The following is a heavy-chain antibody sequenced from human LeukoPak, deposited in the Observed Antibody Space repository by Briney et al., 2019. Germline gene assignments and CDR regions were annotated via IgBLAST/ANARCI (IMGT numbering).Heavy chain of an antibody. D-gene: IGHD2-2*01. Sequence: GASVKVSCKASGYTFTNYFMHWVRQAPGQGRVWMGIINPSGGSTSYAQKFQGRVTMTRDTSTSTVYMELSSLRSEDTAVYHCARLTPPNTSRWLDPWGQGNLVTVSS. V-gene: IGHV1-46*01. CDR2: INPSGGST. CDR3: ARLTPPNTSRWLDP. CDR1: GYTFTNYF. J-gene: IGHJ5*02.